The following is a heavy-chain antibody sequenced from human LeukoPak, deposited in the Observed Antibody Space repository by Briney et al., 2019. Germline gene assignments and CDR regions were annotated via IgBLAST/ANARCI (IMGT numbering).Heavy chain of an antibody. CDR1: GFIFNNYW. D-gene: IGHD1-1*01. J-gene: IGHJ4*02. V-gene: IGHV3-7*03. Sequence: GGSLRLSCATSGFIFNNYWMGWVRQAPGKGLQWVANIKQDGSEKDYVDSVKGRFTISRDNAKNSQHLQMNSLRAEDTAVYYCARDGSGTTYWGPGTLVTVSS. CDR2: IKQDGSEK. CDR3: ARDGSGTTY.